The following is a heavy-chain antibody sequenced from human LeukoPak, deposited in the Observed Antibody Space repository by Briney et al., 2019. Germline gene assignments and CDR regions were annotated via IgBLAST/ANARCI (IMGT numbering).Heavy chain of an antibody. Sequence: SETLSLTCTVSGGSISSYYWSWIRQPAGKGLEWIGRIYTSGSTNYNPSLKSRVTMSVDTSKNQFSLKLSSVTAADTAVYYCASICGGGSCYSGHRWFDPWGQGTLVTVSS. D-gene: IGHD2-15*01. J-gene: IGHJ5*02. V-gene: IGHV4-4*07. CDR2: IYTSGST. CDR3: ASICGGGSCYSGHRWFDP. CDR1: GGSISSYY.